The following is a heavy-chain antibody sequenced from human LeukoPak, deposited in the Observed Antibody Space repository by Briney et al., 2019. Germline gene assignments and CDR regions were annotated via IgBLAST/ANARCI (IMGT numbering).Heavy chain of an antibody. J-gene: IGHJ4*02. Sequence: SETLSLTCTVSGGSISSYYWSWIRQPPGKGLEWIGYIYYSGSTNYNPSLKSRVTISVDTSKNQFSLKLSSVTAADTAVYYCARGAVDTAMVTWDYFDYWGQGTLVTVSS. V-gene: IGHV4-59*01. D-gene: IGHD5-18*01. CDR3: ARGAVDTAMVTWDYFDY. CDR1: GGSISSYY. CDR2: IYYSGST.